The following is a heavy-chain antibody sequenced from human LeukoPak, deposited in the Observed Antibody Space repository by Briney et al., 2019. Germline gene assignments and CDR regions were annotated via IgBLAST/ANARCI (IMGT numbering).Heavy chain of an antibody. CDR1: GFSFTNAW. D-gene: IGHD5-18*01. V-gene: IGHV3-23*01. CDR2: ISDSGGST. Sequence: GGSLRLSCAASGFSFTNAWMSWVRQSPGKGLEWVSAISDSGGSTYYADSVKGRFTISRDNSKNTLYLQMNSLRAEDTAVYYCARLEGVTLDYWGQGTLVTVSS. J-gene: IGHJ4*02. CDR3: ARLEGVTLDY.